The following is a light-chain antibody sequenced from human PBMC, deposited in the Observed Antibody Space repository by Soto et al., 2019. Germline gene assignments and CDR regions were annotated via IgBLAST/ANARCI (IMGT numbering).Light chain of an antibody. CDR3: QKYDNRPVT. V-gene: IGKV1-33*01. CDR1: QDISKF. CDR2: DAS. Sequence: DIQMTQSPSSLSASVGDRVSFTCQASQDISKFLNWYQHKPGQAPSLLIYDASKSQFGVPSRFSGSGSWTDFTFTISSLQPEDNATYYCQKYDNRPVTFGPGTKVDVK. J-gene: IGKJ3*01.